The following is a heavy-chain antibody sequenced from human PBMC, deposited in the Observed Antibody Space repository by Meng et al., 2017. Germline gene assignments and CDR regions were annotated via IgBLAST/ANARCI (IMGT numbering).Heavy chain of an antibody. CDR1: GGSISSGGYY. V-gene: IGHV4-31*03. D-gene: IGHD3-9*01. CDR3: ARELRYLDWLLPNWFDP. CDR2: IYYSGST. Sequence: SETLSLTCTVSGGSISSGGYYWSWIRQHPGKGLEWIGYIYYSGSTYYNPSLKSRVTISVDTSKNQFSLKLSSVTAADTAVYYCARELRYLDWLLPNWFDPWGQGTLVTVSS. J-gene: IGHJ5*02.